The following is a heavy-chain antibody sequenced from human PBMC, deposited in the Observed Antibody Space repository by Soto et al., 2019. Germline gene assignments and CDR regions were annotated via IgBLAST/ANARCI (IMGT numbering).Heavy chain of an antibody. Sequence: GGSLRLSCAASGFTFSSYAMHWVRQAPGKGLEWVAVISYDGSNKYYADSVKGRFTISRDNSKNTLYLQMNSLRAEDTAVYYCARGGWLLLYYFDYWGQGTLVTV. CDR1: GFTFSSYA. J-gene: IGHJ4*02. V-gene: IGHV3-30-3*01. CDR2: ISYDGSNK. CDR3: ARGGWLLLYYFDY. D-gene: IGHD3-22*01.